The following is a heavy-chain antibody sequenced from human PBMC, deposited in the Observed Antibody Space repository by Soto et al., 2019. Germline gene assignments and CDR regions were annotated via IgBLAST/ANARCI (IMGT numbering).Heavy chain of an antibody. CDR2: IYYRGNT. CDR3: AREGGGYCSGGSCQVDY. J-gene: IGHJ4*02. CDR1: GGSISSSSYY. D-gene: IGHD2-15*01. V-gene: IGHV4-39*02. Sequence: QLQLQESGPGLVKPSETLSLTCTVSGGSISSSSYYWGWIRQPPGKGLEWLGSIYYRGNTYYNPSLKSRVTISVDTSKNQCSLKLSSVTAADTAVYYCAREGGGYCSGGSCQVDYWGQGTLVTVSS.